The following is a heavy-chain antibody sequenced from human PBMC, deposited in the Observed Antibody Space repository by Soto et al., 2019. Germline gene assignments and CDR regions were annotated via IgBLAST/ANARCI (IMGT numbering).Heavy chain of an antibody. J-gene: IGHJ6*02. V-gene: IGHV6-1*01. D-gene: IGHD6-13*01. Sequence: SQTLSLTCAISGDSVSSNSAAWNWIRQSPSRGLEWLGRTYYRSKWYNDYAVSVKSRITINPDTSKNQFSLQLNSVTPEDTAVYYCARGEAYSSSWYGGIFYYFYCGMDVWGQGTTVTVSS. CDR1: GDSVSSNSAA. CDR3: ARGEAYSSSWYGGIFYYFYCGMDV. CDR2: TYYRSKWYN.